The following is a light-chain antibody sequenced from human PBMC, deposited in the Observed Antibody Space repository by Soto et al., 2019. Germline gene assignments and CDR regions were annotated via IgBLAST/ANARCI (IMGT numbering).Light chain of an antibody. CDR2: DAS. Sequence: DIQMTQSPSTLSASVGDRVTLTCRASENVNHWVAWYQQKPGRAPKFLIYDASILESGVPSRFSGSGSGTEFTLTISSLQPDDFGTYYCQRYNINSRTFGQGTKVDIK. J-gene: IGKJ1*01. CDR3: QRYNINSRT. V-gene: IGKV1-5*01. CDR1: ENVNHW.